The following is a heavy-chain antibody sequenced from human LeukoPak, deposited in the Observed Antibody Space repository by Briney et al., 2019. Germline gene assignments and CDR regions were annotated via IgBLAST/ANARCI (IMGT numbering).Heavy chain of an antibody. CDR3: ARGPPVRFLEWLSPHYYYYGMDV. D-gene: IGHD3-3*01. Sequence: ASVKVPCKASGYTFTSYDINWVRQATGQGLEWMGWMNPNSGNTGYAQKFQGRVTMTRNTSISTAYMELSSLRSEDTAVYYCARGPPVRFLEWLSPHYYYYGMDVWGQGTTVTVSS. J-gene: IGHJ6*02. V-gene: IGHV1-8*01. CDR1: GYTFTSYD. CDR2: MNPNSGNT.